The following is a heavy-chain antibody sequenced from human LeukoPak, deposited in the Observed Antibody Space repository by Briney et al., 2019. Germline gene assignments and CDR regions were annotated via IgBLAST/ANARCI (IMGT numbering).Heavy chain of an antibody. D-gene: IGHD2-2*01. J-gene: IGHJ6*03. CDR2: INHSGST. CDR1: GGSFSGYY. V-gene: IGHV4-34*01. CDR3: ARELGSSTSRKIYMDV. Sequence: PSETLSLTCGVYGGSFSGYYWSWIRQPPGKGLERSGEINHSGSTNYNPSLKSRVTISVDTSKNQFSLKLSSVTAADTAVYYCARELGSSTSRKIYMDVWGKGTTVTASS.